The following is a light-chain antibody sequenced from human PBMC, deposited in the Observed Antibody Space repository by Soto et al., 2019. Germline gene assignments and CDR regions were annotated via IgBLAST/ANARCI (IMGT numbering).Light chain of an antibody. Sequence: QSVLTQPPAVSGAPGQRVTISCTGSSSNIGAGYDVHWYQQLPGTAPKLLIYGNSNRPSGVPDRFSGPKSGTSASLAITGLQAEDEADYYCQSYDSSLTLFGTGTRSPS. CDR1: SSNIGAGYD. V-gene: IGLV1-40*01. CDR3: QSYDSSLTL. J-gene: IGLJ1*01. CDR2: GNS.